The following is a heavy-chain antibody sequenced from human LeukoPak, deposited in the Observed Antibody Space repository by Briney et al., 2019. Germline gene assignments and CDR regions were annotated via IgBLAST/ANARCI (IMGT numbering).Heavy chain of an antibody. Sequence: GASVKVSCKASGYTFTSYDINWVRQATGQGLEWMGWINPSGGSTSYAQKFQGRATMTRDTSTSAVYMELSSLRSEDTAVYYCARNRDYDFWSGYYDGDIWGQGTMVTVSS. V-gene: IGHV1-46*01. CDR2: INPSGGST. CDR3: ARNRDYDFWSGYYDGDI. CDR1: GYTFTSYD. D-gene: IGHD3-3*01. J-gene: IGHJ3*02.